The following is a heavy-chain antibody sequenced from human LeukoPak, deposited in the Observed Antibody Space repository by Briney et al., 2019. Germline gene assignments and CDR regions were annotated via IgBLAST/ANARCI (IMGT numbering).Heavy chain of an antibody. D-gene: IGHD2-15*01. V-gene: IGHV4-4*09. CDR2: ISDSGVT. J-gene: IGHJ1*01. CDR3: AGRGHRYSRD. CDR1: GDSVSSGY. Sequence: PSETLSLTCTVSGDSVSSGYWTWIRQSPGKGLEWIGYISDSGVTDYNPSLKSRLTISVDSTNNKFSLNLHSVTAADTPVYYCAGRGHRYSRDWGQGILVTVSS.